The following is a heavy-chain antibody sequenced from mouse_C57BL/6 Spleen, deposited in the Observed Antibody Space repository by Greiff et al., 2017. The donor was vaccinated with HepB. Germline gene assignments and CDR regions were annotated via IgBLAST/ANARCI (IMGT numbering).Heavy chain of an antibody. Sequence: EVKLVESGGGLVKPGGSLKLSCAASGFTFSSYAMSWVRQTPEKRLEWVATISDGGSYTYYPDNVKGRFTISRDNAKNNLYLQMSHLKSEDTAMYYCARDDSSGYSYWGQSTTLTVSS. V-gene: IGHV5-4*01. D-gene: IGHD3-2*02. J-gene: IGHJ2*01. CDR1: GFTFSSYA. CDR3: ARDDSSGYSY. CDR2: ISDGGSYT.